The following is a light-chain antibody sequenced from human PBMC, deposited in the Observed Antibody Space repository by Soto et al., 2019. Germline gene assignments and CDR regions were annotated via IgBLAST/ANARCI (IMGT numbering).Light chain of an antibody. J-gene: IGKJ4*01. CDR2: GAS. Sequence: DIQMTQSPSSLSASVGDRVTITCRASQSISTYLNWYQQKPGKAPKLLIFGASSVQSGVPSRFSGSGSGTDVTLTISSLQPEDFATYYCQQSYSTPLTFGGGTKVEIK. V-gene: IGKV1-39*01. CDR3: QQSYSTPLT. CDR1: QSISTY.